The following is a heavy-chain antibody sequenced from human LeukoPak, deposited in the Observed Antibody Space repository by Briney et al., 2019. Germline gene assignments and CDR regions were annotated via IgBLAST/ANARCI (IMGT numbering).Heavy chain of an antibody. J-gene: IGHJ4*02. Sequence: PSETLSLTCTVSGGSISSYYWSWIRQPPGKGLEWIGYIYYSGSTNYNPSLKSRVTISVDTSKNQFSLKLSSVTAADTAVYYCARDVQYRYSSGWFPGLDYWGQGTLVTVSS. CDR1: GGSISSYY. CDR3: ARDVQYRYSSGWFPGLDY. V-gene: IGHV4-59*01. D-gene: IGHD6-19*01. CDR2: IYYSGST.